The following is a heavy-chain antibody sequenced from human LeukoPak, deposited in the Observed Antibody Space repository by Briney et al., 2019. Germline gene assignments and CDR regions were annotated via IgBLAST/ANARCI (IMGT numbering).Heavy chain of an antibody. CDR2: VYYSGST. J-gene: IGHJ6*03. V-gene: IGHV4-59*01. CDR1: GASTSGYY. Sequence: SETLSLTCTVSGASTSGYYWSWIRHPPGEGLEWIGYVYYSGSTNYNPSLKGRVTISIDTSKNQFSLNLTSVTAADTAVYYCARYDYYMDVWGKGTAVTVSS. CDR3: ARYDYYMDV.